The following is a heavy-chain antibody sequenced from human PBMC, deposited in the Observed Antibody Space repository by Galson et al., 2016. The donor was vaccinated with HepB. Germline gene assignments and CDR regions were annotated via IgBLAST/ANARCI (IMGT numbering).Heavy chain of an antibody. J-gene: IGHJ4*02. CDR1: GFTFSSYW. CDR3: ARGSSTTSLF. V-gene: IGHV3-74*01. D-gene: IGHD2/OR15-2a*01. CDR2: INYDGSTT. Sequence: SLRLSCAASGFTFSSYWMHWVRQAPGKGLVWVSRINYDGSTTSYADSVKGRFTISRDNAKNTLYLQMNSLRAEDTAVYYCARGSSTTSLFWGQGTLVTVSS.